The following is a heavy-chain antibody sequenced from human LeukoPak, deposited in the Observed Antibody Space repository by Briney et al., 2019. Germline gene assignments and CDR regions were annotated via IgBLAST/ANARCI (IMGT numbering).Heavy chain of an antibody. CDR1: GFTFSSYE. Sequence: GGSLRLSCAASGFTFSSYEMNWVRQAPGEGLEWVSYISSSGRTIYYADSVKGRFTISRDNAKNSLYLQMNSLRAEDTAVYYCTKEDKYGYDYFDSWGQGTLVTVPP. V-gene: IGHV3-48*03. CDR2: ISSSGRTI. CDR3: TKEDKYGYDYFDS. D-gene: IGHD5-18*01. J-gene: IGHJ4*02.